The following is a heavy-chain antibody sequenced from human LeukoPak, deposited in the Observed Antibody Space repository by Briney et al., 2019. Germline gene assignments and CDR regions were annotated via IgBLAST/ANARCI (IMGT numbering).Heavy chain of an antibody. CDR3: ARLIQLWLGDFDY. CDR2: ISGSGGST. D-gene: IGHD5-18*01. CDR1: GFTLSSYW. J-gene: IGHJ4*02. Sequence: GGSLRLSCAASGFTLSSYWMSWVRQAPGKGLEWVSAISGSGGSTYYADSVKGRFTISRDNSKNTLYLQMNSLRAEDTAVYYCARLIQLWLGDFDYWGQGTLVTVSS. V-gene: IGHV3-23*01.